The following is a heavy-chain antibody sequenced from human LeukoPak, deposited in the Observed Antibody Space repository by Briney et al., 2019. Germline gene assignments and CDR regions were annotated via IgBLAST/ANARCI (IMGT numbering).Heavy chain of an antibody. D-gene: IGHD2-2*01. CDR1: GGSISSGGYY. J-gene: IGHJ4*02. CDR3: AREVYTEYCSSTSCYGDY. CDR2: IYHSGST. V-gene: IGHV4-30-2*01. Sequence: SETLSLTCTVSGGSISSGGYYWSWIRQPPGKGLEWIGYIYHSGSTYYNPSLKSRVTISVDRSKNQFSLKLSSVTAADTAVYYCAREVYTEYCSSTSCYGDYWGQGTLVTVSS.